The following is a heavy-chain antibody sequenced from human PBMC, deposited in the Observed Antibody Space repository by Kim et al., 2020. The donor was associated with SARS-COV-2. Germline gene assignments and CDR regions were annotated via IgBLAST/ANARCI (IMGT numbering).Heavy chain of an antibody. J-gene: IGHJ3*02. D-gene: IGHD3-10*01. CDR3: ARVPVLLWFGESRGAFDI. Sequence: ASVKVSCKASGYTFTSYAMNWVRQAPGQGLEWMGWINTNTGNPTYAQGFTGRFVLSLDTSVSTAYLQISSLKAEDTAVYYCARVPVLLWFGESRGAFDIWGQGTMVTVSS. CDR2: INTNTGNP. V-gene: IGHV7-4-1*02. CDR1: GYTFTSYA.